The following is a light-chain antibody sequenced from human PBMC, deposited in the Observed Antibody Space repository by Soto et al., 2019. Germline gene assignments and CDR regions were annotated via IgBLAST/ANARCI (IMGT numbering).Light chain of an antibody. CDR3: SSYTSSSTKV. J-gene: IGLJ1*01. CDR1: ISDVGGYNY. CDR2: EVS. V-gene: IGLV2-14*01. Sequence: QSALTQPSSLSGSPGQSITISCTGTISDVGGYNYVSWYQQHPGKAPKLMIYEVSNRPSGVSNRFSGSKSGNTASLTISGLQAEDEADYYCSSYTSSSTKVFGTGTKVTV.